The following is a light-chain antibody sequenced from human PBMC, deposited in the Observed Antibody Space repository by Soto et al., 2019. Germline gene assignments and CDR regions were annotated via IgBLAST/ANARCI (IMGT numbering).Light chain of an antibody. J-gene: IGLJ2*01. CDR3: AAWDDSLNGPV. CDR2: FNN. CDR1: NSNSGSTS. Sequence: QSVLTQPPSASGTPGQRVTISCSGDNSNSGSTSVNWYQQLPGTAARLLIYFNNQRPSGVPARFSGSKSGTSASLALSGLQSEDGADYYCAAWDDSLNGPVFGGGTKLTVL. V-gene: IGLV1-44*01.